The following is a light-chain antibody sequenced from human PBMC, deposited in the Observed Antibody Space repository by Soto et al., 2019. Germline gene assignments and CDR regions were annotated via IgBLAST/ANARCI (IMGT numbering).Light chain of an antibody. J-gene: IGKJ4*01. CDR3: QKYNSVPTT. CDR1: QDISHV. V-gene: IGKV1-27*01. CDR2: DAS. Sequence: DSQMTQSPSSLSASVGDRVTITCRASQDISHVVAWYQQKPGNPPALLIRDASTLQSGVPSRFSGSGYGTDFTFTNNDLQAEDVATYFCQKYNSVPTTFGVGTKVDIK.